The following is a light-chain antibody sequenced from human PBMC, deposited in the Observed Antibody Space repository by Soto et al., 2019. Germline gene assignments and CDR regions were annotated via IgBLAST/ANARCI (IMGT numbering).Light chain of an antibody. Sequence: DIPMTQSPSTLSASVGDRVTITCRASQSISSWLAWDQQKPGIAPKLLIYDASRLESGVPSRFSGTGSGTEFTLTISSLQPDDVATYYCQQYNSYLNSFGQGTKLEIK. V-gene: IGKV1-5*01. CDR1: QSISSW. J-gene: IGKJ2*01. CDR3: QQYNSYLNS. CDR2: DAS.